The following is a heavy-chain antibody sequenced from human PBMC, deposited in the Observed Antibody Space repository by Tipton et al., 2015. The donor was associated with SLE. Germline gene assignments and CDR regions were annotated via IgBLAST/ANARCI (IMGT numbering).Heavy chain of an antibody. CDR3: ARYYYGSGSYYYYYYGMDV. D-gene: IGHD3-10*01. V-gene: IGHV1-69*13. Sequence: QSGPEVKKPGSSVKVSCKASGGTFSSYAISWVRQAPGQGLEWMGRIIPIFGTANYAQKFQGRVTITADESTSTAYMELSSLRSEDTAVYYCARYYYGSGSYYYYYYGMDVWGQGTTVTVSS. CDR2: IIPIFGTA. J-gene: IGHJ6*02. CDR1: GGTFSSYA.